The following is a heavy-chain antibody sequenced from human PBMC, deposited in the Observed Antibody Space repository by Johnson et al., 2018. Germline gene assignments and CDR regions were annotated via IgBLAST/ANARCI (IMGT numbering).Heavy chain of an antibody. Sequence: VQLVESGGGLVQXGGSLRLSCAASGFTFGTYAMSWVRQPLGKGLEWVSAIRGGGDSTYYADSVKGRFTISRDNSKNTRYLQMNSRRAEDTALYYCAKGHGDWDVGVLHHWGQGTLVTVSS. D-gene: IGHD3/OR15-3a*01. CDR3: AKGHGDWDVGVLHH. V-gene: IGHV3-23*04. CDR2: IRGGGDST. CDR1: GFTFGTYA. J-gene: IGHJ1*01.